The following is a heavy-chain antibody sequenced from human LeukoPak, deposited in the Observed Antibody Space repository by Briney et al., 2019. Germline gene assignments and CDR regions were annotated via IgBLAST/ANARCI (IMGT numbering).Heavy chain of an antibody. V-gene: IGHV4-59*11. CDR3: ARDQIGYGLDY. Sequence: SETLSLTCIVSSGSINNHYWSWIRQPPGKGLEWIGYIYDSWNTNYNPSLQSRVTISMDASRNQFSLNLTSVTAADTAVYYCARDQIGYGLDYWGEGTLVTVSS. D-gene: IGHD5-18*01. J-gene: IGHJ4*02. CDR1: SGSINNHY. CDR2: IYDSWNT.